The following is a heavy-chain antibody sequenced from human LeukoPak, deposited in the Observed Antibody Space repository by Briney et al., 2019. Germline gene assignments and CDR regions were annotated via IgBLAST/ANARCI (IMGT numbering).Heavy chain of an antibody. Sequence: SVKVSCKASGGTFSSYAISWVRQAPGQGLEWMGGIIPIFGTANYAQKFQGRVTITAAKSTSTAYMELSSLRSEDTAVYYCAREVSSVVAAYYDYWGQGTLVTVSS. CDR2: IIPIFGTA. CDR3: AREVSSVVAAYYDY. D-gene: IGHD2-15*01. CDR1: GGTFSSYA. J-gene: IGHJ4*02. V-gene: IGHV1-69*06.